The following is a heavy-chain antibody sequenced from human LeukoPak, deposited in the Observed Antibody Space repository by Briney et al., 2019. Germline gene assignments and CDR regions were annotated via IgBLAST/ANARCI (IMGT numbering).Heavy chain of an antibody. Sequence: PSETLSLTCTVSGGSISSGSYYWSWIRQPAGKGLEWIGRIYTSGSTNYNPSLKSRVTISVDTSKNQFSLKLSSVTAADTAEYYCAREGETWTDPCDIWGQGTMVTVSS. CDR1: GGSISSGSYY. V-gene: IGHV4-61*02. J-gene: IGHJ3*02. D-gene: IGHD3-16*01. CDR3: AREGETWTDPCDI. CDR2: IYTSGST.